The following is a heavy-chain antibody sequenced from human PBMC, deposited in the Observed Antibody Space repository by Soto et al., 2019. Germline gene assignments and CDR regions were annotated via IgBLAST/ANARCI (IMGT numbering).Heavy chain of an antibody. CDR1: GYNFTAYW. J-gene: IGHJ3*02. Sequence: GESLKISCKVSGYNFTAYWLGWVRQVPGGGLEWMGLIYPADSDTRYSPSFQAQVTISADKSISTAYLQGSSLKASDTAMYYCARHNLRNSFDIWGPGTLVTVSS. V-gene: IGHV5-51*01. CDR2: IYPADSDT. CDR3: ARHNLRNSFDI.